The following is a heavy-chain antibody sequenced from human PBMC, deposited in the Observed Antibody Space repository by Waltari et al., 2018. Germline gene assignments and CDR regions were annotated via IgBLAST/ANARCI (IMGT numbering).Heavy chain of an antibody. CDR2: INHSGST. V-gene: IGHV4-34*01. D-gene: IGHD6-19*01. CDR1: GGSFSGYY. Sequence: QVQLQQWGAGLLKPSETLSLTCAVYGGSFSGYYWSWLRQPPGKGLEWIGEINHSGSTNYNPSLKSRVTISVDTSKNQFSLKLSSVTAADTAVYYCARGPASIGWFDGGRQWLPHVYWGQGTLVTVSS. J-gene: IGHJ4*02. CDR3: ARGPASIGWFDGGRQWLPHVY.